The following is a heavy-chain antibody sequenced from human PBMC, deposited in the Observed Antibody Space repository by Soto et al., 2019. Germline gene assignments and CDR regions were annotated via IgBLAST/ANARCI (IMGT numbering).Heavy chain of an antibody. V-gene: IGHV4-39*01. J-gene: IGHJ5*02. Sequence: SETLSLTCTVSGDSISSSGYYWGWIRQPPGKGLEWIGSIYYSGTTYYNPSLKSRVTISVDTSKNQFSLKLSSVTAADTAVYYCARGERITIFGVVIIEVRNWFDPWGQGTLVTVAS. CDR2: IYYSGTT. D-gene: IGHD3-3*01. CDR1: GDSISSSGYY. CDR3: ARGERITIFGVVIIEVRNWFDP.